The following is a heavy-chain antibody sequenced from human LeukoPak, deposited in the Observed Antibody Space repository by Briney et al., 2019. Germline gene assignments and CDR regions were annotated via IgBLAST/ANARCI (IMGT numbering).Heavy chain of an antibody. CDR2: INPNSGGT. CDR1: GYTFTGYY. CDR3: ARDRGYYFGY. J-gene: IGHJ4*02. D-gene: IGHD3-22*01. Sequence: ASVKVSCKASGYTFTGYYMHWVRQAPGQGLEWMGWINPNSGGTNYAQKFQGRVTMTRDTSISTACMELSRLRSDDTAVYYCARDRGYYFGYWGQGTLVTVSS. V-gene: IGHV1-2*02.